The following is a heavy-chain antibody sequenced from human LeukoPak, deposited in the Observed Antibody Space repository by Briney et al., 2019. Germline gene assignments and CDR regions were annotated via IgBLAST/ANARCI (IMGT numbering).Heavy chain of an antibody. CDR3: AGGSSWYGVYYYYGMDV. CDR1: GGSFSGYY. Sequence: SETLSLTCAVYGGSFSGYYWSWIRQPPGKGLEWIGEINHSGSTNYNPSLKSRVTISVDTSKNQFSLKLSSVTAADTAVYYCAGGSSWYGVYYYYGMDVWGQGTTVTVSS. V-gene: IGHV4-34*01. D-gene: IGHD6-13*01. J-gene: IGHJ6*02. CDR2: INHSGST.